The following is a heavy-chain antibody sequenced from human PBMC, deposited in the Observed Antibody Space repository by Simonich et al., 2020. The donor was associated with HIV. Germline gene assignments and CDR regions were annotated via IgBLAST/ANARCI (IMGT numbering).Heavy chain of an antibody. CDR2: INTNTGNP. V-gene: IGHV7-4-1*01. J-gene: IGHJ4*02. CDR1: GYTLRNNA. D-gene: IGHD4-17*01. CDR3: ARDPRSMGFFDY. Sequence: QVQLVQSESELKKPGASVEVSCKASGYTLRNNAINWVRQAPGQGPEWMEEINTNTGNPTYPRGFTARFNFSSDTSVTTAYLQNRSLKAEDTAVYYCARDPRSMGFFDYWGQGTLITVSS.